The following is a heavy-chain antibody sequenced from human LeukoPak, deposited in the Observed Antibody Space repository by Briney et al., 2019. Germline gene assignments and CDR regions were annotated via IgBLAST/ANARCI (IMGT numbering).Heavy chain of an antibody. Sequence: ASVTVSCKASGYTFTSYYMHWVRQAPGQGLEWMGIINPSGGSTSDAEKFQGRVTMTLDTSISTGYMELSRLRSDDTAIYFCARVDGGEWYYFDYWGQGTLVTVFS. CDR1: GYTFTSYY. V-gene: IGHV1-46*01. CDR3: ARVDGGEWYYFDY. CDR2: INPSGGST. D-gene: IGHD2-8*02. J-gene: IGHJ4*02.